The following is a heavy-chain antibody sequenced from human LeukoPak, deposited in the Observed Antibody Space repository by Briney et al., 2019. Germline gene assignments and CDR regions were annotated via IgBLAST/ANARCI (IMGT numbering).Heavy chain of an antibody. J-gene: IGHJ4*02. CDR1: GFTFSDYY. D-gene: IGHD3-22*01. CDR3: ARDRHLSVYYYDSSGSVFDY. Sequence: PGGSLRLSCAASGFTFSDYYMSWIRQAPGEGLEWVSYISSSGSTIYYADSVKGRFTISRDNAKNSLYLQMNSLRAEDTAVYYCARDRHLSVYYYDSSGSVFDYWGQGTLVTVSS. V-gene: IGHV3-11*01. CDR2: ISSSGSTI.